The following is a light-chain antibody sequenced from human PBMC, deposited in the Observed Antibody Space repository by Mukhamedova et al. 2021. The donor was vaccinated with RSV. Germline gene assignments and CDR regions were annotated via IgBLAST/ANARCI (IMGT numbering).Light chain of an antibody. CDR3: QQANTFPWT. J-gene: IGKJ1*01. CDR1: QNIKTW. Sequence: RVTITCRASQNIKTWLTWYQKKPGKAPKVLIYDASTLQSGVPPRFSGSGSGTDFSLTISSLQPDDFATYYCQQANTFPWTFGQGTKVEI. V-gene: IGKV1-12*01. CDR2: DAS.